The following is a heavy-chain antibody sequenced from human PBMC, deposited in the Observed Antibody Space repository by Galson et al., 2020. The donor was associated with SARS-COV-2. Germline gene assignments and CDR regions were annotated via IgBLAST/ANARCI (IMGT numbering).Heavy chain of an antibody. CDR2: VYPSGTT. CDR1: GYSVSTTNY. D-gene: IGHD3-22*01. J-gene: IGHJ2*01. V-gene: IGHV4-38-2*02. CDR3: ARQGVNMIVLVTVPGWYFDL. Sequence: SETLSLTCTVSGYSVSTTNYWGWVRQPPGRGLEWIGSVYPSGTTHYNPSLKSRATISVDTSKNQFSLRLDSVTAADTALYYCARQGVNMIVLVTVPGWYFDLWGRGTLVTVSS.